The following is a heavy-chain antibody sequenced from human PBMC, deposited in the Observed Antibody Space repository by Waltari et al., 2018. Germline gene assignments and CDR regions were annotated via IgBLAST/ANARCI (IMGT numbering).Heavy chain of an antibody. Sequence: QVQLQESGPGLVKPSQTLSPTCTVPGGSISRGRYYWSWIRQPAGKGLEWIGYIYTSGSTNYNPSLKSRVTISVDTSKNQFSLKLSSVTAADTAVYYCARYFSGTTYYFDYWGQGTLVTVSS. D-gene: IGHD1-7*01. CDR2: IYTSGST. J-gene: IGHJ4*02. CDR1: GGSISRGRYY. CDR3: ARYFSGTTYYFDY. V-gene: IGHV4-61*09.